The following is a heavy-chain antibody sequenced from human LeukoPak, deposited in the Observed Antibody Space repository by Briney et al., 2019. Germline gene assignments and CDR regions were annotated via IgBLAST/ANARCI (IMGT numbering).Heavy chain of an antibody. CDR2: ISYDGSNK. Sequence: GRSLRLSCAASGFTFSSYGIHWVRQAPGKGLEWVAVISYDGSNKYYADSVKGRFTISRDNSKNTLYLQMNSLRAEDTAVYYCARGDDSSGYYIDYWGQGTLVTVSS. CDR3: ARGDDSSGYYIDY. V-gene: IGHV3-30*03. D-gene: IGHD3-22*01. CDR1: GFTFSSYG. J-gene: IGHJ4*02.